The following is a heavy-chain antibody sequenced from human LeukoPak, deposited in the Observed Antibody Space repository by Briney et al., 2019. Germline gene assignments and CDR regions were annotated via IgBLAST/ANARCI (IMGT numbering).Heavy chain of an antibody. J-gene: IGHJ6*03. V-gene: IGHV3-11*04. D-gene: IGHD3-3*01. CDR1: GFTFSDYY. CDR3: ARDRYDDFWSGYYTYDYYMDV. Sequence: GGSLRLSCAASGFTFSDYYMSWIRQAPGKGLEWVSYISGSGSTIYYADSVKGRFTISRDNAKNSLYLQMNSLRAEDTAVYYCARDRYDDFWSGYYTYDYYMDVWGKGTTVTVSS. CDR2: ISGSGSTI.